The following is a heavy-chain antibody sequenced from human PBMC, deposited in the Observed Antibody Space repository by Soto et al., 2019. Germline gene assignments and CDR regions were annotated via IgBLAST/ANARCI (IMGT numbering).Heavy chain of an antibody. V-gene: IGHV3-30*18. CDR2: ISKDGNDQ. D-gene: IGHD1-26*01. J-gene: IGHJ4*02. CDR3: AKDRWEFTRYFDS. CDR1: GFTFSTYA. Sequence: QVQLVESGGGVVQPGTSLRLSCAASGFTFSTYAMHWVRQAPGKGLEWVAMISKDGNDQYYADSVKSRFTVSRDNSKNTVSLQMHSLRPEDTAFYYCAKDRWEFTRYFDSWGQGTLVTVSS.